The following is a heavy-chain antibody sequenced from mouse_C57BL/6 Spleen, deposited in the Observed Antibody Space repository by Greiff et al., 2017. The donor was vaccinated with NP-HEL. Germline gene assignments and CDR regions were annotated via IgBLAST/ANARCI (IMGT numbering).Heavy chain of an antibody. J-gene: IGHJ4*01. Sequence: VQLQQSGAELARPGASVKLSCKASGYTFTSYGISWVKQRTGQGLEWIGEIYPRSGNTYYNEKFKGKATLTADKSSSTAYMELRSLTSEDSAVYFCARRGRGSSYGDYAMDYWGQGTSVTVSS. CDR1: GYTFTSYG. CDR3: ARRGRGSSYGDYAMDY. V-gene: IGHV1-81*01. CDR2: IYPRSGNT. D-gene: IGHD1-1*01.